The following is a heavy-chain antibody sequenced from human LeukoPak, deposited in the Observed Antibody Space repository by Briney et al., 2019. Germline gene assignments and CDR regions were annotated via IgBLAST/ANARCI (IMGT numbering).Heavy chain of an antibody. CDR1: GGSISGYY. CDR3: ARESGSMRWFDP. CDR2: MSTSGNS. D-gene: IGHD6-25*01. V-gene: IGHV4-4*07. Sequence: PSETLSLTCTVSGGSISGYYWSWIRQPAGKGLVWIGRMSTSGNSNYIPSLVSRVTMSVDTSKNQFSLNLSSVTAADTAVYYCARESGSMRWFDPWGQGTLVTVSS. J-gene: IGHJ5*02.